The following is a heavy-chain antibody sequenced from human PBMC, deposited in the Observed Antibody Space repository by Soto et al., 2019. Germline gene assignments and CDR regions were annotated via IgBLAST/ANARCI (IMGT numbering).Heavy chain of an antibody. D-gene: IGHD2-15*01. Sequence: GGSLRLSCTASGFTFGDYTVSWFRQAPGKGLEWVGFIRSKGYGGTTEYAAAMKGRFVISRDDPKSIAYLQIYSLKTEDTAVYYCCREVRSGNYYFYYGMDVWGQGTTVTVSS. CDR3: CREVRSGNYYFYYGMDV. J-gene: IGHJ6*02. CDR1: GFTFGDYT. CDR2: IRSKGYGGTT. V-gene: IGHV3-49*03.